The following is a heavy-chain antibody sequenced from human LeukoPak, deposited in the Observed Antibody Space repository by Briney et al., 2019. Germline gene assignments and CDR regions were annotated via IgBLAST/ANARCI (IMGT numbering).Heavy chain of an antibody. Sequence: SETLSLTCAVYGGSISGYYWSWIRQPPGKGQEWVGEINHSGSTNYNPSLKSRVTISVDTSKNQFSLKLSSVTAADTAVYYCARHLGYYGSGSSFDYWGQGTLVTVSS. J-gene: IGHJ4*02. CDR1: GGSISGYY. CDR2: INHSGST. CDR3: ARHLGYYGSGSSFDY. D-gene: IGHD3-10*01. V-gene: IGHV4-34*01.